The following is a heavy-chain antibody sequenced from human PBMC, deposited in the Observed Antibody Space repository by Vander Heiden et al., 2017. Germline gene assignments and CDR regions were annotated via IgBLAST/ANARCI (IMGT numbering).Heavy chain of an antibody. CDR3: ASGSYYGMDV. CDR2: VSADGGTT. Sequence: EAQLLESGGDIVQPGGSLRLSCPASGFTFSSFVMSWVRQAPGKGLEWVSSVSADGGTTYYADSVKGRFTISRDNSKNRLYLDVNSLGAEDTAVYFAASGSYYGMDVWGRGTTVSVSS. J-gene: IGHJ6*02. CDR1: GFTFSSFV. D-gene: IGHD5-12*01. V-gene: IGHV3-23*01.